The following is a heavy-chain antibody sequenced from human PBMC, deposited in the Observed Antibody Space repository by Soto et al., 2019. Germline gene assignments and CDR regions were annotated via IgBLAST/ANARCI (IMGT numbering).Heavy chain of an antibody. V-gene: IGHV4-31*03. J-gene: IGHJ5*02. Sequence: QVQLQESGPGLVKPSQTLSLTCTVSGVSISSGGYSWTWIRQFPGKGLEWIGYIYHSGSTQYNPSVRRRVTMSVYTSKNQFSLNMTSVTAADTTMYWCARYKYSSAAWGKGTLVIVSS. CDR1: GVSISSGGYS. CDR3: ARYKYSSAA. D-gene: IGHD6-25*01. CDR2: IYHSGST.